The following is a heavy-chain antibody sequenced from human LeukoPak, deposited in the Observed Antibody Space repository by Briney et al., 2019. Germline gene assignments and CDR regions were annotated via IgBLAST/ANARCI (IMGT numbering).Heavy chain of an antibody. D-gene: IGHD2-2*01. CDR2: IWRSDHT. CDR3: ARDPHCSSTNCPFDF. V-gene: IGHV4-4*02. CDR1: GGSISSSDW. Sequence: SETLSLTCAVSGGSISSSDWWSWVRQPPGRGLEWIGYIWRSDHTNYNPPLKSRVTMSLDKSKNQFSLKLSSVTAADTAVYYCARDPHCSSTNCPFDFWGQGTLVIVSS. J-gene: IGHJ4*02.